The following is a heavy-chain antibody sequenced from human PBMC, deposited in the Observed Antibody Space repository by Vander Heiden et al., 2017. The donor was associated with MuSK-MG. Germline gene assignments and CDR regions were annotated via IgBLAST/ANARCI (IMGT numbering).Heavy chain of an antibody. CDR3: AREFAAAGTKGGFDY. V-gene: IGHV3-33*01. CDR1: GFTFSSYG. J-gene: IGHJ4*02. D-gene: IGHD6-13*01. Sequence: QVQLVESGGGVVQPGRSLRLSCAASGFTFSSYGMHWVRQAPGKGLEWVAVIWYDGSNKYYADSGKGRFTISRDNSKNTRYLQMNSRRAEETAVYYCAREFAAAGTKGGFDYWGQGTLVTVSS. CDR2: IWYDGSNK.